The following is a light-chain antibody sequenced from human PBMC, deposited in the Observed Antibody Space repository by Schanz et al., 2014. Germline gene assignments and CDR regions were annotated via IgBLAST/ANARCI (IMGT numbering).Light chain of an antibody. CDR3: CSYAGNYTRV. Sequence: QSALTQPASVSGSPGQSITISCTGTSSDVGIYKYVSWYQQHPDKAPKLVLYDVTNRPSGVSNRFSGSKSGNTASLTISGLQAEDEADYYCCSYAGNYTRVFGGGTKLTVL. CDR2: DVT. J-gene: IGLJ2*01. CDR1: SSDVGIYKY. V-gene: IGLV2-14*01.